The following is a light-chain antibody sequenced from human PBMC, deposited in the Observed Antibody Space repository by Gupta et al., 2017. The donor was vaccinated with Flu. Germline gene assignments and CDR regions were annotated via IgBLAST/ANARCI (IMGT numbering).Light chain of an antibody. Sequence: EIVLTQPPATLSLSPGDRATRSCRASQCVSSYLAGYQQKPGQAPRLLIYDASNRATGIPARFSGSGSGTDFPLTISSLEPEDFAVYYCQQRSNWPPPFGQGTRLEIK. CDR2: DAS. V-gene: IGKV3-11*01. CDR3: QQRSNWPPP. CDR1: QCVSSY. J-gene: IGKJ5*01.